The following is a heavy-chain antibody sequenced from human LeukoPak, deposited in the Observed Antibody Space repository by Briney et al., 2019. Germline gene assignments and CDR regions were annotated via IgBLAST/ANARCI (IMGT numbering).Heavy chain of an antibody. CDR2: INPNSGGT. CDR1: GYTSTGYY. D-gene: IGHD2-21*02. CDR3: ASVYCGGDCYSQIPYYYYGMDV. Sequence: ASVKVSCKASGYTSTGYYMHWVRQAPGQGLEWMGWINPNSGGTNYAQKFQGRVTMTRDTSISTAYMELSRLRSDDTAVYYCASVYCGGDCYSQIPYYYYGMDVWGQGTTVTVSS. J-gene: IGHJ6*02. V-gene: IGHV1-2*02.